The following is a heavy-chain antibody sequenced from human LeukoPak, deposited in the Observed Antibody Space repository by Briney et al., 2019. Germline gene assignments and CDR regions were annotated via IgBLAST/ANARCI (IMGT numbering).Heavy chain of an antibody. CDR2: IYTSGST. Sequence: SETLSLTCTVSGGSISSGLYYWHWIRQPAGKGLEWIGRIYTSGSTNYNPSLKSRVTISLDTSENQFSLNLSSVTAADTAVYYCVRGAQNFYYDGSEEYFDYWGQGTLVTVSS. J-gene: IGHJ4*02. CDR1: GGSISSGLYY. D-gene: IGHD4-23*01. CDR3: VRGAQNFYYDGSEEYFDY. V-gene: IGHV4-61*02.